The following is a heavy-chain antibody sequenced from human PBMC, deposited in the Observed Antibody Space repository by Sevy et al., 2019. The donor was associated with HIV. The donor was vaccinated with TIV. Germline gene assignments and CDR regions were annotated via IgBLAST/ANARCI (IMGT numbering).Heavy chain of an antibody. Sequence: GGSLRLSCAASGFTFSSYAMHWVRQAPGKGLEWVAVISYDGSNKYYADSVKGRFTISRDNSKNTLYLQMNSLRAEDTAVYYCTREGSGSYYFDYWGQGTLVTVSS. CDR2: ISYDGSNK. V-gene: IGHV3-30-3*01. D-gene: IGHD3-10*01. J-gene: IGHJ4*02. CDR1: GFTFSSYA. CDR3: TREGSGSYYFDY.